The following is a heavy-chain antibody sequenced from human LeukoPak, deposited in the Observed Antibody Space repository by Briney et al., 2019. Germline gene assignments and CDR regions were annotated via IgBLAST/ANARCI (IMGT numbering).Heavy chain of an antibody. Sequence: GGSLRLSCAASRFTFSSYAMSWVRQAPGKGLEWVAFIRYEGSNKYYADSVKGRFTISRDNSKNTLYLQMNSLRAEDTAVYYCAIELYKTGTDYWGQGTLVTVSS. CDR2: IRYEGSNK. CDR1: RFTFSSYA. CDR3: AIELYKTGTDY. V-gene: IGHV3-30*02. D-gene: IGHD1-1*01. J-gene: IGHJ4*02.